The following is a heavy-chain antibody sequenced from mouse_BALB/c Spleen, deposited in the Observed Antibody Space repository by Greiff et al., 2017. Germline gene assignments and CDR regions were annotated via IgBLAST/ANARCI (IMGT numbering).Heavy chain of an antibody. J-gene: IGHJ3*01. CDR2: INPSTGYT. Sequence: VQVVESGAELAKPGASVKMSCKASGYTFTSYWMHWVKQRPGQGLEWIGYINPSTGYTEYNQKFKDKATLTADKSSSTAYMQLSSLTSEDSAVYYCASTMITAWFAYWGQGTLVTVSA. D-gene: IGHD2-4*01. CDR1: GYTFTSYW. V-gene: IGHV1-7*01. CDR3: ASTMITAWFAY.